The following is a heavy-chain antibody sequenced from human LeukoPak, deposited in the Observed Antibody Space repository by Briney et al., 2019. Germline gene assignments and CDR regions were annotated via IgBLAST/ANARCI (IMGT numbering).Heavy chain of an antibody. J-gene: IGHJ4*02. CDR2: RWDDGSNK. Sequence: GRSLRLSYAASGFTFSSYGMHWVRRAPGKGLEWVAVRWDDGSNKYYADSVKGRFTISRDNSKNTLYLQMNSLRAEDTAVYYCARDRHYDFWSGYFSELFFDYWGQGTLVTVSS. CDR3: ARDRHYDFWSGYFSELFFDY. CDR1: GFTFSSYG. V-gene: IGHV3-33*01. D-gene: IGHD3-3*01.